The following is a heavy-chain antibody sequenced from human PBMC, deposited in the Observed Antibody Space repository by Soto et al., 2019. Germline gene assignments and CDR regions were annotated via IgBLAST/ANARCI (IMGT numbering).Heavy chain of an antibody. CDR3: ARDFGGFGELPKNYYYYGMDV. V-gene: IGHV4-59*01. Sequence: SETLSLTCTVSGGSISSYYWSWIRQPPGKGLEWIGYIYYSGSTNYNPSLKSRVTISVDTSKNQFSLKLSSVTAADTAVYYCARDFGGFGELPKNYYYYGMDVWGQGTTVTVSS. CDR2: IYYSGST. CDR1: GGSISSYY. D-gene: IGHD3-10*01. J-gene: IGHJ6*02.